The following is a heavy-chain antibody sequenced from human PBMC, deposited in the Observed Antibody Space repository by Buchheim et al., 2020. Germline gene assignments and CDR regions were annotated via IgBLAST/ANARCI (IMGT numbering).Heavy chain of an antibody. CDR1: GFTFSTYW. CDR3: ASPYSSGWLEHAY. Sequence: EVQVVESGGGLVQPGGSLRLSCAASGFTFSTYWMSWVRQAPGKGPEWVANIKEDGSEKYYVDSVKARFSISRDNAKNSVYLQMNGLRADDTAVYYCASPYSSGWLEHAYWGQGTL. V-gene: IGHV3-7*01. J-gene: IGHJ4*02. D-gene: IGHD6-19*01. CDR2: IKEDGSEK.